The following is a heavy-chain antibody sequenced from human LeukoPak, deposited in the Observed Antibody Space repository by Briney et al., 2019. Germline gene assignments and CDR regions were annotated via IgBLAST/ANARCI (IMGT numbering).Heavy chain of an antibody. Sequence: SGPTLVNPTQTLTLTCTFSGFSLSTSGVGVGWIRQPPGKALEWLALIYWDDDKRYSPSLKSRLTITKDTSKNQVVLTMTNMDPVDTATYYCAHSPRHCSGTSCYGWYFDLWGRGTLVTVSS. CDR2: IYWDDDK. D-gene: IGHD2-2*01. CDR1: GFSLSTSGVG. V-gene: IGHV2-5*02. CDR3: AHSPRHCSGTSCYGWYFDL. J-gene: IGHJ2*01.